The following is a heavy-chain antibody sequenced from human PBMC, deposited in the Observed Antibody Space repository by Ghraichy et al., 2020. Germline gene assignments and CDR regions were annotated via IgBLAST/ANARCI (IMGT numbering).Heavy chain of an antibody. Sequence: GGSLRLSCAASGFTFSDYAMSWVRQAPGKGLEWVSGISGSGSSTYYADSVKGRFTISRDNSKNTLYLQMNSLRAEDTAVYYCAKGANYGDVTVYWYFDLWGRGTLVTVSS. V-gene: IGHV3-23*01. CDR2: ISGSGSST. J-gene: IGHJ2*01. D-gene: IGHD4-17*01. CDR1: GFTFSDYA. CDR3: AKGANYGDVTVYWYFDL.